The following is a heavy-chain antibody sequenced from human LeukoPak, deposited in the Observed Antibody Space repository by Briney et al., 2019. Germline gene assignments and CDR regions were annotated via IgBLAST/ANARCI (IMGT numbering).Heavy chain of an antibody. CDR3: ARDSGYNYGRVYFDY. J-gene: IGHJ4*02. V-gene: IGHV4-59*01. Sequence: SETLSLTCTVSGGSFSPYYWTWIRQSPGKSLEWIRHISHTGSTDYNPSLKSRVSISLDTSKKQFSLKLSSVTAADTAVFYCARDSGYNYGRVYFDYWGQGILVTVSS. D-gene: IGHD5-18*01. CDR2: ISHTGST. CDR1: GGSFSPYY.